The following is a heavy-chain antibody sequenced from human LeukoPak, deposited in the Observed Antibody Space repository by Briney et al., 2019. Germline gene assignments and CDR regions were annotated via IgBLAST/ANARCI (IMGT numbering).Heavy chain of an antibody. CDR1: GYSFTSYW. Sequence: GESLKISCKGSGYSFTSYWLGWVRQMPGKGLEWMGIIYPGDSDTRYSPSFQGQVTISADKSISTAYLQWSSLKASDTAMYYCARQQDCSGGSCYPFDYWGQGTLVTVSS. V-gene: IGHV5-51*01. CDR2: IYPGDSDT. J-gene: IGHJ4*02. CDR3: ARQQDCSGGSCYPFDY. D-gene: IGHD2-15*01.